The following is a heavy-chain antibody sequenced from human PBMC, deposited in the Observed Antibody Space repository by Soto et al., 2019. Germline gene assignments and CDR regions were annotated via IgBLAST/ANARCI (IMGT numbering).Heavy chain of an antibody. CDR2: IIPIFGTA. Sequence: QVQLVQSGAEVKKPGSSVKVSCKASGGTFSSYAISWVRQAPGQGLEWMGGIIPIFGTANYAQKFQGRVSSTADESTSTDYMELSSLRSEDTAVYYCARVWTTYYYDSSGYYSDYWGQGTLVTVSS. J-gene: IGHJ4*02. V-gene: IGHV1-69*12. D-gene: IGHD3-22*01. CDR3: ARVWTTYYYDSSGYYSDY. CDR1: GGTFSSYA.